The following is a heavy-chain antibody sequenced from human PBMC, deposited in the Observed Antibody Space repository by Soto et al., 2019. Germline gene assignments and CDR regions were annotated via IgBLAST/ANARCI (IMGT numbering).Heavy chain of an antibody. J-gene: IGHJ2*01. D-gene: IGHD2-8*02. CDR3: ATLPNVDGGVGGRYFDH. CDR2: IRNKVNSYAT. V-gene: IGHV3-73*01. CDR1: GSTFSVSA. Sequence: GGSLRLSCAASGSTFSVSAVHWARQASGKGLEWIGRIRNKVNSYATEYPASVRGRFRLSRDDSKYTAYLQMNSLRTDDTAVYYCATLPNVDGGVGGRYFDHWGPGTLVTVSS.